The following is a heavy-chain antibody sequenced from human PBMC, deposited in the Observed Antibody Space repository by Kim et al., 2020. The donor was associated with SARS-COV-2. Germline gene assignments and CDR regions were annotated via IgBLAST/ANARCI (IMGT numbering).Heavy chain of an antibody. D-gene: IGHD5-18*01. V-gene: IGHV1-18*04. CDR1: GYTFTSYG. CDR2: ISAYNGNT. J-gene: IGHJ6*02. Sequence: ASVKVSCKASGYTFTSYGISWVRQAPGQGLEWMGWISAYNGNTNYAQKLQGRVTMTTDTSTSTAYMELRSLRSDDTAVYYCARDMDTAMVEDYYGMDVWGQGTTVTVS. CDR3: ARDMDTAMVEDYYGMDV.